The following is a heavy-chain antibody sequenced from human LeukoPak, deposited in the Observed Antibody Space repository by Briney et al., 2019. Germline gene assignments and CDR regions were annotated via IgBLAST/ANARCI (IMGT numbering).Heavy chain of an antibody. CDR2: ISAYNGNT. V-gene: IGHV1-18*01. Sequence: GASVKVSCKASGYTFTSYGISWVRQAPGQGLEWMGWISAYNGNTNYAQKLQGRVTMTTDTSTSTAYMELRSLRSDDTAVYYCARAWYKGGPNRVPAAPGRFDYWGQGTLVTVSS. CDR1: GYTFTSYG. J-gene: IGHJ4*02. D-gene: IGHD2-2*01. CDR3: ARAWYKGGPNRVPAAPGRFDY.